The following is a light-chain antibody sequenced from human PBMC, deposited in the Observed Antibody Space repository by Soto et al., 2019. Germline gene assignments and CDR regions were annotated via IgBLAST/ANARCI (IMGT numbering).Light chain of an antibody. Sequence: DIQMTQSPSTLSASVGDRVTITCRASQSISSWLAWYQQKPGKAPKLLIYDASSLESGVPSRFSGSGSGTEFTLTISSLQPDDFATYYCQQYNSYSPATFGQGTRLKIK. J-gene: IGKJ5*01. CDR2: DAS. CDR3: QQYNSYSPAT. V-gene: IGKV1-5*01. CDR1: QSISSW.